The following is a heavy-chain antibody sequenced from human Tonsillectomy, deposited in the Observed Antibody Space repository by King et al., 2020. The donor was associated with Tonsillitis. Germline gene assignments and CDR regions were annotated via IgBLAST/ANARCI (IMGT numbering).Heavy chain of an antibody. CDR3: TRTTVTVDY. J-gene: IGHJ4*02. V-gene: IGHV3-73*02. CDR2: IRSKANSYAT. CDR1: GFTFSGSA. D-gene: IGHD4-17*01. Sequence: VQLVESGGGLVQPGGSLKLSCAASGFTFSGSAMHWVRQASGKGLEWVGRIRSKANSYATAYAASVKGRFTISRDDSKNTAYLQMNSRKTEDTAVYYCTRTTVTVDYWGQGTLVTVSS.